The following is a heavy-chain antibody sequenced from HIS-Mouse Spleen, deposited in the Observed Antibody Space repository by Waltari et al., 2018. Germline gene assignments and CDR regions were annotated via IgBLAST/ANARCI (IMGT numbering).Heavy chain of an antibody. Sequence: QLQLQEPGPGLVKPSETLSLTCTVSGGSISSSSYHWAWIRQPPGKGLEWIGSIYYSGSTYYNPSLKSRVTISVDTSKNQFSLKLSSVTAADTAVYYCAREIPYSSSWYDWYFDLWGRGTLVTVSS. D-gene: IGHD6-13*01. CDR2: IYYSGST. CDR1: GGSISSSSYH. V-gene: IGHV4-39*07. J-gene: IGHJ2*01. CDR3: AREIPYSSSWYDWYFDL.